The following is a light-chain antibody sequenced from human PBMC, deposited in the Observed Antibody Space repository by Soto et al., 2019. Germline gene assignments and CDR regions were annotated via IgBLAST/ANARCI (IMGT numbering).Light chain of an antibody. CDR1: QAANTR. Sequence: EIALTQSPATLSSFPGDRVTLSCRASQAANTRLAWYQHKPGQAPRLLIYLTSNRAAGIPARFSGSGSETDFTLTISDVEPEDFAVYYCHQRQSWPRTFGQGTKVDIK. CDR2: LTS. V-gene: IGKV3-11*01. CDR3: HQRQSWPRT. J-gene: IGKJ1*01.